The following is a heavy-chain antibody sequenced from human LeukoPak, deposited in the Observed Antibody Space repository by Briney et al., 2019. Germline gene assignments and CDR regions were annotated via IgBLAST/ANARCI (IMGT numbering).Heavy chain of an antibody. CDR3: ARYSGTYYVY. D-gene: IGHD1-26*01. CDR1: GGSISSYY. V-gene: IGHV4-59*01. J-gene: IGHJ4*02. Sequence: SETLSLTCTVSGGSISSYYWSWIRQPPGKGLEWIGYIYYSGSTNYNPSLKSRVTISVDTSKNQFSLKLSSVTAADTAVYFCARYSGTYYVYWGQGTLSPSPQ. CDR2: IYYSGST.